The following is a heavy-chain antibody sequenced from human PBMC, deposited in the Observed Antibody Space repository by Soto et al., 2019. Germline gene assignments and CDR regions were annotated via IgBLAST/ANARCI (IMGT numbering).Heavy chain of an antibody. J-gene: IGHJ4*02. CDR2: ISYDGSNK. Sequence: PGGSLRLSCAASGFTFSSYGMHWVRQAPGKGLEWVAVISYDGSNKYYADSVKGRFTISRDNSKNTLYLQMNSLRAEDTAVYYCAKDWGTEGDIVVVPAAIPNYYFDYWGQGTLVTVSS. D-gene: IGHD2-2*01. CDR1: GFTFSSYG. CDR3: AKDWGTEGDIVVVPAAIPNYYFDY. V-gene: IGHV3-30*18.